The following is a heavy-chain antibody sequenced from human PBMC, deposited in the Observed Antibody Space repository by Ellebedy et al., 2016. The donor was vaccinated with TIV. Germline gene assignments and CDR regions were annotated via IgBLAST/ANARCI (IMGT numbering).Heavy chain of an antibody. D-gene: IGHD2-8*01. Sequence: AASVKVSCKVSGYTLTELSMHWVRQAPGKGLEWMGGFDPEDGETTNAQHFQGRVTMTEDTSTDTAYMDLVSLRSEDTAVYYCATDLRYCTNGVCLKRYDAFDIWGQGTMVTVSS. CDR1: GYTLTELS. J-gene: IGHJ3*02. CDR2: FDPEDGET. V-gene: IGHV1-24*01. CDR3: ATDLRYCTNGVCLKRYDAFDI.